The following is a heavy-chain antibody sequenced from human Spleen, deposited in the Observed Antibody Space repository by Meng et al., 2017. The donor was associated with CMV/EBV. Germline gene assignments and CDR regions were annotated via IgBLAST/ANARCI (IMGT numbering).Heavy chain of an antibody. V-gene: IGHV4-38-2*02. CDR2: IDHSGST. D-gene: IGHD5-24*01. J-gene: IGHJ4*02. CDR3: ARDQPTGWLQNRIEY. CDR1: AYSISSGYH. Sequence: SETLSLTCTVSAYSISSGYHWGWIRQPPGKGLEWIGSIDHSGSTYYNPSLKSRVIISVDTSKNQFSLKLSSVTAADTAVYYCARDQPTGWLQNRIEYWGQGSLVTVSS.